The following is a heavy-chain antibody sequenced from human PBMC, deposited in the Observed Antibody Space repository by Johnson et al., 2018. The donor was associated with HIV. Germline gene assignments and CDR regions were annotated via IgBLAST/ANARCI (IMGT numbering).Heavy chain of an antibody. Sequence: QVQLVESGGGAVQPGGSLRLSCAASGFTFSNYAMHWVRQAPGKGLEWVTVISYDGSNIYYADSVKGRFTISRANSKNTLYLQMNSLRAEYTDVYYCARHTLRALDTWGQGTMVTVSS. V-gene: IGHV3-30-3*01. CDR1: GFTFSNYA. CDR3: ARHTLRALDT. J-gene: IGHJ3*02. CDR2: ISYDGSNI.